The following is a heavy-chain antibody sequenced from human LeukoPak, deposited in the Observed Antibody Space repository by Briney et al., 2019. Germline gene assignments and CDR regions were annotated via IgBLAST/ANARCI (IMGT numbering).Heavy chain of an antibody. Sequence: ASVKVSCKASGYTFTSYGISWVRQAPGQGLEWMGWISAYNGNTNYAQKLQGRVTMTTDTSTSTAYMELRSLRSDDTAVYYCARALGDDYDYVWGSYRQNWFDPWGQGALVTVSS. CDR3: ARALGDDYDYVWGSYRQNWFDP. CDR2: ISAYNGNT. J-gene: IGHJ5*02. V-gene: IGHV1-18*01. CDR1: GYTFTSYG. D-gene: IGHD3-16*02.